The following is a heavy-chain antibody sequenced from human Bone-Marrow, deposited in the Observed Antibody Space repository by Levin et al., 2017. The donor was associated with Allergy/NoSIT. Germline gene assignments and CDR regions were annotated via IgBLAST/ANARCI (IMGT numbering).Heavy chain of an antibody. CDR3: AGYDTSAYHSPFDY. J-gene: IGHJ4*02. V-gene: IGHV3-23*01. CDR2: ISGSGGNT. CDR1: GFIFSNYA. Sequence: GESLKISCAASGFIFSNYAMNWVRQAPGKGLEWVSQISGSGGNTHYADSVKGRFTFSRDNSKNTLYLQMNSLRAEETAVYYCAGYDTSAYHSPFDYWGQGTLVTVSS. D-gene: IGHD3-22*01.